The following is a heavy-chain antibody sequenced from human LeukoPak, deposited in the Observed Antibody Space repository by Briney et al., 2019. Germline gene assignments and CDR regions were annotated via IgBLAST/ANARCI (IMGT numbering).Heavy chain of an antibody. Sequence: SQTLSLTCTVSGGSISSGSYYWSWIRQPAGKGLEWIGRIYTSGSTNYNPSLKSRVTISVDTSKNQFSLKLSSVTAADTAVYYCAREGGSGSYYGYWGQGTLITVSS. CDR3: AREGGSGSYYGY. D-gene: IGHD3-10*01. J-gene: IGHJ4*02. V-gene: IGHV4-61*02. CDR1: GGSISSGSYY. CDR2: IYTSGST.